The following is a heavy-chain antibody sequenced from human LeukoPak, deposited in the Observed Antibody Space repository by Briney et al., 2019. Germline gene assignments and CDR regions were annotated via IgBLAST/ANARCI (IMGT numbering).Heavy chain of an antibody. CDR3: ARLTTFDY. J-gene: IGHJ4*02. Sequence: GGSLRLSCVASGYSFSPYWMSWVRQAPGKGLEWVANINQDGSEKYYVDSVKGRFTISRDNAKNSLYLQMNSLRAEDTAVYYCARLTTFDYWGQGTLVTVSS. V-gene: IGHV3-7*03. CDR2: INQDGSEK. CDR1: GYSFSPYW. D-gene: IGHD1-14*01.